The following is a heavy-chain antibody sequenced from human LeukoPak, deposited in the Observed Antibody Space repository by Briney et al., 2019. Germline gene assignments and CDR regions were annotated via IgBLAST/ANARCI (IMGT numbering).Heavy chain of an antibody. V-gene: IGHV1-2*02. Sequence: ASVKVSCTASGYTFTGYYMHWVRPAPGQGLAWMGWINPNSGGTNYAQKLQGRVTMTTDTSTSTAYMELRSLRSDDTAVYYCARDYYDSRAFDYWGQGTLVTVSS. D-gene: IGHD3-22*01. J-gene: IGHJ4*02. CDR2: INPNSGGT. CDR3: ARDYYDSRAFDY. CDR1: GYTFTGYY.